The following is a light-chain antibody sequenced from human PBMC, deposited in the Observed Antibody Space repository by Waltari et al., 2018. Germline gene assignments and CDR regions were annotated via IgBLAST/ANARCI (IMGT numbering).Light chain of an antibody. CDR3: MQGVHLALT. CDR2: DVS. CDR1: QTLLHSYGNTS. V-gene: IGKV2-29*02. Sequence: VMTQTPRTVSVTLGQPASISCKSSQTLLHSYGNTSLFWCMQKPGQSPHLLIYDVSRRFSGVPDRLSGSGSGTDFTLKISRGEAADTGVYYCMQGVHLALTVGGGTKVEI. J-gene: IGKJ4*01.